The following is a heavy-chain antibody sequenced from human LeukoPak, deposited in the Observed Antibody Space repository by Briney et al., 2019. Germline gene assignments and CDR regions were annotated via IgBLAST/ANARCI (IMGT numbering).Heavy chain of an antibody. V-gene: IGHV4-34*01. CDR1: GGSLSGYY. D-gene: IGHD6-25*01. Sequence: SETLSLTCGVYGGSLSGYYWSWIRQPPGKGLEWIGEINHSGSTNYNPSLKSRVTISVDTSKNQFSLKLSSVTAADTAVYYCARHGRGGYGFFGLRYWGQGTLVTVSS. J-gene: IGHJ4*02. CDR2: INHSGST. CDR3: ARHGRGGYGFFGLRY.